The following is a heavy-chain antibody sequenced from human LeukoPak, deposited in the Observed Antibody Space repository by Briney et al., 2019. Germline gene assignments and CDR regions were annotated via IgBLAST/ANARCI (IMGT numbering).Heavy chain of an antibody. D-gene: IGHD3-10*01. CDR1: GGSFSGYY. Sequence: PSETLSLTCAVYGGSFSGYYWSWIRQPPGKGLEWIGEINHSGSTNYNPSLKSRVTISVDTSRNQFSLKLSSVTAADTAVYYCARSTMVRGGDYYYYYMDVWGKGTTVTVSS. CDR2: INHSGST. J-gene: IGHJ6*03. V-gene: IGHV4-34*01. CDR3: ARSTMVRGGDYYYYYMDV.